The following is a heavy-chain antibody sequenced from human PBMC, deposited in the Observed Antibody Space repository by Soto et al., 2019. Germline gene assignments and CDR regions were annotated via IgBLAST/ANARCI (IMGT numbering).Heavy chain of an antibody. Sequence: EVQLVESGGGLVQPGGSLRLSCAASGFTFSNYWMHWVRQTPGKGLVWVSRINSDGSSTSYADSVKGRFTISRDNPKNTLYLKINSLGAEDRAVYYWEKEIFSGGQGTLVPVSS. D-gene: IGHD2-15*01. J-gene: IGHJ4*02. CDR3: EKEIFS. V-gene: IGHV3-74*01. CDR1: GFTFSNYW. CDR2: INSDGSST.